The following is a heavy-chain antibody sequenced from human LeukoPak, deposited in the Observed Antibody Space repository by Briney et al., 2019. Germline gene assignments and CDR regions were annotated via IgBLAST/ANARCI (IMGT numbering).Heavy chain of an antibody. D-gene: IGHD6-19*01. CDR2: INHSGST. J-gene: IGHJ6*02. Sequence: PSETLSLTCAVYGGSFSGYYWSWIRQPPGKGLEWIGEINHSGSTNYNPSLKSRVTISVDTSKNQFSLKLSSVTAADTAVYYCARVRSCGWHGYYYYYYGMDVWGQGTTVTVSS. CDR1: GGSFSGYY. CDR3: ARVRSCGWHGYYYYYYGMDV. V-gene: IGHV4-34*01.